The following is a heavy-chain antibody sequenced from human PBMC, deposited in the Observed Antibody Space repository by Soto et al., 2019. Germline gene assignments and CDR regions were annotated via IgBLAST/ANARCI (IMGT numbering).Heavy chain of an antibody. CDR3: AMLEQNYVAS. D-gene: IGHD6-6*01. V-gene: IGHV5-51*01. J-gene: IGHJ4*02. CDR1: GYSFINYW. Sequence: GESLKISCKASGYSFINYWIGWVRQMPGKGLEWMAIINPGNSETRYSPAFQGQVTISADKSVTTTYLQWDSLKASDSAMYFCAMLEQNYVASWGQGTLVTVSS. CDR2: INPGNSET.